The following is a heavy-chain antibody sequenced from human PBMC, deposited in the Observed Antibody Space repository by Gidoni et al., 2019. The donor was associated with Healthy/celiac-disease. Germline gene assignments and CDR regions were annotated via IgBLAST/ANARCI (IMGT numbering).Heavy chain of an antibody. CDR1: GFTFRRYA. CDR2: VSGSGGRT. Sequence: EVQLLESGGGLVQPGGSLRLSCAASGFTFRRYAMSWVRQAPGQGLEWVSAVSGSGGRTYFADSVTGRFTISRDNSKNTLNLQMNSLRAEDTAVYYCAKIAYGGNTISYYYGMDVWGQGTTVIVSS. CDR3: AKIAYGGNTISYYYGMDV. J-gene: IGHJ6*02. D-gene: IGHD4-17*01. V-gene: IGHV3-23*01.